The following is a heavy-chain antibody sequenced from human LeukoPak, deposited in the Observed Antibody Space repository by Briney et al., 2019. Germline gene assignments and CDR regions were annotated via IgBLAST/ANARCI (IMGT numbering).Heavy chain of an antibody. CDR2: INHSGST. J-gene: IGHJ4*02. CDR3: ARSVYSGSSDY. Sequence: SETLSLTCAVYGGSFSGYYWSWIRQPPGKGLEWIGEINHSGSTNYNPSLKSRVTISVDTSKNQFSLKLSSVTAADTAVYYCARSVYSGSSDYWGQGTLVTVSS. V-gene: IGHV4-34*01. D-gene: IGHD6-13*01. CDR1: GGSFSGYY.